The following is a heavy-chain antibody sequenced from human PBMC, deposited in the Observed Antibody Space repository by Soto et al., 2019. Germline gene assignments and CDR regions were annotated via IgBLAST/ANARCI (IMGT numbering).Heavy chain of an antibody. CDR3: AKVKAYYYDSSGYPLRYYFDY. D-gene: IGHD3-22*01. CDR1: GFTFSSYA. Sequence: GGSLRLSCAASGFTFSSYAMSWVRQAPGKGLEWVSAISGSGGSTYYADSVKGRFTISRDNSKNTLYLQMNSLRAEDTAVYYCAKVKAYYYDSSGYPLRYYFDYWGQGTLVTVSS. CDR2: ISGSGGST. V-gene: IGHV3-23*01. J-gene: IGHJ4*02.